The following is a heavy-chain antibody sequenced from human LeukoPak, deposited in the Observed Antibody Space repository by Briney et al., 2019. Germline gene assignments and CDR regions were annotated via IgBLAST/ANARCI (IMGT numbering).Heavy chain of an antibody. D-gene: IGHD6-19*01. CDR1: GYTFTSYA. J-gene: IGHJ4*02. CDR2: INAGNGNT. V-gene: IGHV1-3*01. Sequence: GASVKVSCKASGYTFTSYAMHWVRQAPGQRLEWMGWINAGNGNTKYSQKFQGRVTITRDTSASTAYMELSSLRSEDTAVYYCARSSSGWRTDFDYWGQGTLVTVSS. CDR3: ARSSSGWRTDFDY.